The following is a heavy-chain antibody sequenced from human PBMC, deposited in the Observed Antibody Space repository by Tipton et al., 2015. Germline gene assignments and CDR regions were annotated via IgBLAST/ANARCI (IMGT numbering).Heavy chain of an antibody. V-gene: IGHV4-34*01. D-gene: IGHD3-3*01. J-gene: IGHJ4*02. CDR2: INHVGDT. Sequence: TLSLTCTVSGGSFNDFYWSWIRQPPGKGLEWVGEINHVGDTNYNPSLKSRVTISVDTSKNQFSLKLSSVTAADTAVYYCARHTPPLLLRFPPLGFDYWGQGTLVTVSS. CDR3: ARHTPPLLLRFPPLGFDY. CDR1: GGSFNDFY.